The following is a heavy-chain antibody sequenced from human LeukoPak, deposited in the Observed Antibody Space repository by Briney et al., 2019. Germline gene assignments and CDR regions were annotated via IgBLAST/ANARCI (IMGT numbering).Heavy chain of an antibody. CDR2: ISYDGSNK. J-gene: IGHJ4*02. D-gene: IGHD6-13*01. V-gene: IGHV3-30*18. CDR3: AKEGSSSSFGY. Sequence: GGSLRLSCAASGFTFSSYGMHRVRQAPGKGLEWVAVISYDGSNKYYADSVKGRFTISRDNSKNTLYLQMNSLRAEDTVVYYCAKEGSSSSFGYWGQGTLVTVSS. CDR1: GFTFSSYG.